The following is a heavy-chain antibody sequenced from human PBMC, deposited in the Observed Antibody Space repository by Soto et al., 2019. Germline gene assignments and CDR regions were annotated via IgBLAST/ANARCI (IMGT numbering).Heavy chain of an antibody. D-gene: IGHD3-9*01. CDR1: GGSISSGGYY. CDR3: ARTTFYDIFTAYYSLFDY. Sequence: SETLSLTCTVSGGSISSGGYYWSWIRQHPGKGLEWIGYISDSGSSYYNPSLESRVTISVDTSENQISLKLSAVTAADTAVYFCARTTFYDIFTAYYSLFDYWGQGTKVTVSS. J-gene: IGHJ4*02. CDR2: ISDSGSS. V-gene: IGHV4-31*03.